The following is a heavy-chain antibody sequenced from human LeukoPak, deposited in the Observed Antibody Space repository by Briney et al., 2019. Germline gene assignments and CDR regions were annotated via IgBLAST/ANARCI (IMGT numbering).Heavy chain of an antibody. Sequence: GGSLRLSCAASEFIVSINYMTWDRQAPGKGLEWVSLIYSRGDTKYADSVKGRFTISRDNAQNSLFLQMNTLRAEDTAVYYCARPRVAGAGGALDIWGQGTLVTVSS. CDR2: IYSRGDT. J-gene: IGHJ3*02. D-gene: IGHD6-19*01. CDR1: EFIVSINY. V-gene: IGHV3-66*01. CDR3: ARPRVAGAGGALDI.